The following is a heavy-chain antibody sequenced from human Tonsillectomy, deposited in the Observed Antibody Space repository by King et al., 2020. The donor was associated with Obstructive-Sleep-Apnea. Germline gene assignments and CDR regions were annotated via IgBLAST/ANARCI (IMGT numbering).Heavy chain of an antibody. CDR2: ISWNSGSI. CDR1: GFTFDDYA. CDR3: AKDIGSSGYYHAFDI. D-gene: IGHD3-22*01. Sequence: VQLVESGGGLVQPGRSLRLSCAASGFTFDDYAMHWVRQAPGKGLEWVSGISWNSGSIGYADSVKGRFTISRDNAKNSLYLQMNSLRAEDTALYYCAKDIGSSGYYHAFDIWGQGTMVTVSS. J-gene: IGHJ3*02. V-gene: IGHV3-9*01.